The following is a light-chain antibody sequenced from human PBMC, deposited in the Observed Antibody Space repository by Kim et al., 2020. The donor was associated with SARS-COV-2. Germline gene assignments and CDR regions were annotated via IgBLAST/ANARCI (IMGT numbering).Light chain of an antibody. Sequence: SPAARATRSRMTSRNVTRTHVVWYQQKPGQAPRLRIYCTGSRATGVPDRFIGSGSGTDFTLTISRLEPEDFAVYYRQQYVTSPITFGQGTRLEIK. CDR2: CTG. J-gene: IGKJ5*01. CDR3: QQYVTSPIT. V-gene: IGKV3-20*01. CDR1: RNVTRTH.